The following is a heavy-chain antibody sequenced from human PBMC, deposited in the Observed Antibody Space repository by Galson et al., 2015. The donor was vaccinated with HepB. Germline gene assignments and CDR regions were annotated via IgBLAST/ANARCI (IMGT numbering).Heavy chain of an antibody. CDR3: ARDHGGLTGYYSSSSTRRFDP. J-gene: IGHJ5*02. D-gene: IGHD3-9*01. CDR1: GFTFSSYG. CDR2: ISYDGSNK. V-gene: IGHV3-30*03. Sequence: SLRLSCAASGFTFSSYGMHWVRQAPGKGLEWVAVISYDGSNKYYADSVKGRFTISRDNSKNTLYLQMNSLRAEDTAGYYCARDHGGLTGYYSSSSTRRFDPWGQGTLVTVSS.